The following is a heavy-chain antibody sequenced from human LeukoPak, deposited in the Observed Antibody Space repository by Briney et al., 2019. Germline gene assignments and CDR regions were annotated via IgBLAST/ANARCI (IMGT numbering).Heavy chain of an antibody. CDR1: GYTLTLLS. CDR2: YDTEGGKT. D-gene: IGHD6-13*01. CDR3: ATLAGADMYYFYY. Sequence: ASGNLSLKGAGYTLTLLSLYWVRQAPGTGQGRMGSYDTEGGKTIYAQKFRRSVSMTDETTTETAYMELSSLRSEDTAVYYCATLAGADMYYFYYWGQGTLVTVSS. J-gene: IGHJ4*02. V-gene: IGHV1-24*01.